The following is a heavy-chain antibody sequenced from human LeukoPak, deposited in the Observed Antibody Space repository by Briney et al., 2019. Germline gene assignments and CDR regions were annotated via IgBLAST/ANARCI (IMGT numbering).Heavy chain of an antibody. Sequence: GGSLRLSCAASGFTFSSYAMHWVRQAPGKGLEYVSAISSNGGSTYYANSVKGRFTISRDNSKNTLYLQMGSLRAEDMAVYYCAREGSGWYYYYYYMDVWGKGTTVTVSS. CDR3: AREGSGWYYYYYYMDV. D-gene: IGHD6-19*01. J-gene: IGHJ6*03. CDR1: GFTFSSYA. V-gene: IGHV3-64*01. CDR2: ISSNGGST.